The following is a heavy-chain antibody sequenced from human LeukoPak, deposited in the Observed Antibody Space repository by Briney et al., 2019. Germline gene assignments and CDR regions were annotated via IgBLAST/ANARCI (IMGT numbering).Heavy chain of an antibody. CDR3: AREPYSSGWYDH. CDR2: IYTSGST. J-gene: IGHJ5*02. D-gene: IGHD6-19*01. CDR1: GGSISSGSYY. V-gene: IGHV4-61*02. Sequence: PSQTLSLTCTVSGGSISSGSYYWSWIRQPAGKGLEWIGRIYTSGSTNYNPPRKSRVTISVDTSKNQCSLKLSSVTAADTAVYYCAREPYSSGWYDHWGQGTLVTVSS.